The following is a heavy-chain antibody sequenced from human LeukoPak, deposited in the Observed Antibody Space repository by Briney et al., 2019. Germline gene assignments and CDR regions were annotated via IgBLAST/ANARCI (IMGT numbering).Heavy chain of an antibody. CDR2: IDWDDDK. Sequence: SGPALVKPTQTLTLTCTFSGFSLSTSGMCVSWIRQPPGKALEWLARIDWDDDKYYSTSLKTRPTISKDTSKNQVVLTMTNMDPVDTATYYCARTGYGDFDYWGQGTLVTVSS. CDR3: ARTGYGDFDY. CDR1: GFSLSTSGMC. V-gene: IGHV2-70*11. D-gene: IGHD4-17*01. J-gene: IGHJ4*02.